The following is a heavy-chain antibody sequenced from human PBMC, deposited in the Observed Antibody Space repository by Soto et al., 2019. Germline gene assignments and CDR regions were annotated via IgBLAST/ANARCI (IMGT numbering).Heavy chain of an antibody. CDR2: IYYSGST. Sequence: QVQLQESGPGLVKPSQTLSLTCTVSGGSISSGGYYWSWIRQHPGKGLEWIGYIYYSGSTYYNPSLKSRVTISVDTSKNQFSLKLSSVAAADTAVYYCARGITMVRGVILTPYFDYWGQGTLVTVSS. CDR3: ARGITMVRGVILTPYFDY. J-gene: IGHJ4*02. V-gene: IGHV4-31*03. CDR1: GGSISSGGYY. D-gene: IGHD3-10*01.